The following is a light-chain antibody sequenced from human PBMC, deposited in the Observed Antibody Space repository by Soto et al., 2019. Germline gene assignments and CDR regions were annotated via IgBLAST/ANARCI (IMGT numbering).Light chain of an antibody. J-gene: IGKJ4*01. Sequence: DIPLTQSPSFLSASVGDRVTITCRASQGISSYLAWYQQKPGKTPKLLIYAASTLQSGVPSRFSGSGSGTEFTLTISSLQPDDFATYYCQQLNSYPLTFGGGTKVEIK. CDR3: QQLNSYPLT. V-gene: IGKV1-9*01. CDR2: AAS. CDR1: QGISSY.